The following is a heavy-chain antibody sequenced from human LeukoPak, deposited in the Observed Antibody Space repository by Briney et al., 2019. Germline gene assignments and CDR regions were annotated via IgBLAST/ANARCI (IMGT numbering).Heavy chain of an antibody. Sequence: PGGSLRLSCAASGFTFDDYAMHWVRQAPGKGLEWVSGISWNSGSIGYADSVKGRFTISRDNAKNSLHLQMNSLRAEDTALYYCAKDMDDAPARLYYYDSSGYYFGAFDIWGQGTMVTVSS. CDR3: AKDMDDAPARLYYYDSSGYYFGAFDI. D-gene: IGHD3-22*01. CDR2: ISWNSGSI. CDR1: GFTFDDYA. J-gene: IGHJ3*02. V-gene: IGHV3-9*01.